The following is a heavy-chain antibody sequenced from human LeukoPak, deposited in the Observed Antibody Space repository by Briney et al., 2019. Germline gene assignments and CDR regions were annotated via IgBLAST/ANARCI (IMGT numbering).Heavy chain of an antibody. CDR1: GYTFTSYA. V-gene: IGHV1-2*02. CDR2: INPKSGGT. J-gene: IGHJ4*02. Sequence: ASVKVSCKASGYTFTSYAMHWVRQAPGQRLEWMGWINPKSGGTSYAQKFQGRVTMTRDTSISTAYMELSSLRSDDTAVYYCARGGNFYGSGRDYFDYWGQGTLVTVSS. D-gene: IGHD3-10*01. CDR3: ARGGNFYGSGRDYFDY.